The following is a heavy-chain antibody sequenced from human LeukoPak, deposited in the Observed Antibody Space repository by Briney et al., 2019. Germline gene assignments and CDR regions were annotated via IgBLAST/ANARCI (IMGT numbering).Heavy chain of an antibody. CDR2: ISAYNGNT. CDR3: ARDTAPAAIRFDY. V-gene: IGHV1-18*01. CDR1: GYTCTSYG. Sequence: GASVKVFCKASGYTCTSYGISWVRQAPGQGLEWMVWISAYNGNTNYAQKLQGRVTMTTDTSTSTAYMDLGSLRSDNTAVYYCARDTAPAAIRFDYWGQGTLVSVSS. J-gene: IGHJ4*02. D-gene: IGHD2-2*01.